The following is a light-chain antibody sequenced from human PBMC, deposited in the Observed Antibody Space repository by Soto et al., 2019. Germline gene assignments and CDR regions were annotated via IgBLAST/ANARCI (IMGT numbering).Light chain of an antibody. CDR3: QQLHSYPLT. Sequence: DIQLTHSPFFLSASVGDRVTITCRASQGITNYIAWYQQKPGKAPNLLIYAASILQGGVPSRFSGGGSGTEFTLTISSLQPEDSATYYCQQLHSYPLTFGGGTKVEI. V-gene: IGKV1-9*01. CDR1: QGITNY. J-gene: IGKJ4*01. CDR2: AAS.